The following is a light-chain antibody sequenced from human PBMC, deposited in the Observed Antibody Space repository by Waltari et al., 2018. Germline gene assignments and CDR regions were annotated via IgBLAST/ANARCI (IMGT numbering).Light chain of an antibody. V-gene: IGKV3-15*01. CDR3: QQYNNWPPWT. Sequence: QSPATLSVSPGESATLSCRASQSVRNNLVWYQQKPGQAPRLLIYGASTRVTGIPARFSGSGSGTEFTLTISSLQSEDFAVYYCQQYNNWPPWTFGQGTKVEIK. CDR2: GAS. J-gene: IGKJ1*01. CDR1: QSVRNN.